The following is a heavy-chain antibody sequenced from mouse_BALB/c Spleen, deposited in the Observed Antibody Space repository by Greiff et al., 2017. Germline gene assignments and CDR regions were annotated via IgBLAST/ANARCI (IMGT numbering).Heavy chain of an antibody. CDR1: GFAFSSYD. J-gene: IGHJ3*01. CDR2: ISSGGGST. CDR3: ARGGYMITTRGWFAY. Sequence: EVQVVESGGGLVKPGGSLKLSCAASGFAFSSYDMSWVRQTPEKRLEWVAYISSGGGSTYYPDTVKGRFTISRDNAKNTLYLQMSSLKSEDTAMYYCARGGYMITTRGWFAYWGQGTLVTVSA. V-gene: IGHV5-12-1*01. D-gene: IGHD2-4*01.